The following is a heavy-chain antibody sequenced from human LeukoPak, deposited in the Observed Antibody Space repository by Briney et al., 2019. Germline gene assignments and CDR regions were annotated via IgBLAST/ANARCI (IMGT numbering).Heavy chain of an antibody. CDR1: GGSISSTSYY. Sequence: SETLSLTCTVSGGSISSTSYYRVWIRQPPGKGLEWIGSIYYRGNTYYGPSLKSRVTISVDTSKNQFSLKLSSVTAADTAVYYCARGDHRDYTFYHYFGMDVWGQGTTVAVPS. V-gene: IGHV4-39*07. CDR3: ARGDHRDYTFYHYFGMDV. CDR2: IYYRGNT. J-gene: IGHJ6*02. D-gene: IGHD4-17*01.